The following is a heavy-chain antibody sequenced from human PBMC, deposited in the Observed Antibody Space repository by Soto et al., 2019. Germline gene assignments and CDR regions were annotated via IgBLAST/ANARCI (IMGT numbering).Heavy chain of an antibody. Sequence: QVQLVQSGAEAKKPGSSVKVSCKTSGGTFSSYAISWVRQAPGQGLEWMGGIVPLFRTTNYAQKFPGRVTITADTSTYTVYMALRGLRSGATAVYYCARGGYSRNWSNLLDRSVLDVWGQGTTVTVSS. D-gene: IGHD5-12*01. J-gene: IGHJ6*02. V-gene: IGHV1-69*06. CDR2: IVPLFRTT. CDR3: ARGGYSRNWSNLLDRSVLDV. CDR1: GGTFSSYA.